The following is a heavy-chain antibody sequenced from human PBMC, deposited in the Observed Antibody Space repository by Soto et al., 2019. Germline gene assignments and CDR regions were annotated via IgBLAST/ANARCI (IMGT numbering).Heavy chain of an antibody. V-gene: IGHV4-31*03. D-gene: IGHD2-2*01. Sequence: QVQLQESGPGLVKPSQTLSLTCTVSGGSITSSGYYWSWIRQHPGEGLEWIGFTSNSGSTSYNPSLKSRVTISVDTSSNQFSLTLKSGTAADTAVYYCASGGGSTKVDYWGQGTLVTVSP. CDR1: GGSITSSGYY. J-gene: IGHJ4*02. CDR2: TSNSGST. CDR3: ASGGGSTKVDY.